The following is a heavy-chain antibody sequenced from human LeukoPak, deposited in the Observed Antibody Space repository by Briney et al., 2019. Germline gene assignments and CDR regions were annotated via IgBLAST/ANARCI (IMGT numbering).Heavy chain of an antibody. CDR2: IYYSGST. V-gene: IGHV4-59*12. CDR3: ARDLNYGDYGADWFDP. J-gene: IGHJ5*02. CDR1: GGSISSYY. Sequence: SETLSLTCTVSGGSISSYYWSWIRQPPGKGLEWIGYIYYSGSTYYNPSLKSRVTISVDTSKNQFSLKLSSVTAADTAVYYCARDLNYGDYGADWFDPWGQGTLVTVSS. D-gene: IGHD4-17*01.